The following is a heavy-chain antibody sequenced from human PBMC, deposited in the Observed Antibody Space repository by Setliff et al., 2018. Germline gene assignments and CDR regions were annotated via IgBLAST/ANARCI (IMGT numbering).Heavy chain of an antibody. CDR3: VRVGREYGDSGGHDAFCN. J-gene: IGHJ1*01. Sequence: SETLSLTCNVYGASVINYYWNWIRQSAGEGLEWLGRIYSDGRSSYNPSLKSRISMSLDASKNEIFLKMSSLTAADTARYYCVRVGREYGDSGGHDAFCNWGQGKMVTVSS. V-gene: IGHV4-4*07. CDR1: GASVINYY. CDR2: IYSDGRS. D-gene: IGHD4-17*01.